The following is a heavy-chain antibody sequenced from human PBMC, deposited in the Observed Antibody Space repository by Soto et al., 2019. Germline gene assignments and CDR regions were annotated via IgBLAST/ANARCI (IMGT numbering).Heavy chain of an antibody. D-gene: IGHD3-10*01. CDR3: AKSSVRGIKHS. CDR2: IYFSGIA. V-gene: IGHV4-31*03. J-gene: IGHJ4*02. Sequence: QVQLQESGPGLVKPSQTLSLTCTVSGDSLSRGGYYWSWIRQLPGKGLEWIGYIYFSGIAYYNPSLKSRVTMSIDTSKNQFSLRLTSLTAADTAVYYCAKSSVRGIKHSWGQGTLAIVSS. CDR1: GDSLSRGGYY.